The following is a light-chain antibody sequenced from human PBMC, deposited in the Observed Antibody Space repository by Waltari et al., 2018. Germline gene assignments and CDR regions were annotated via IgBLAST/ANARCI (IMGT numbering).Light chain of an antibody. CDR2: KAS. V-gene: IGKV1-5*03. J-gene: IGKJ3*01. CDR3: QQYNSYSFT. Sequence: DIQMTQSPSTLSASVGDRVTITCRASQSISSWLAWYQQKPGKAPKLLIYKASSLESGVPSRFSSSGSGTEFTLTISSLQPDDFATYYCQQYNSYSFTFGPGTKVDIK. CDR1: QSISSW.